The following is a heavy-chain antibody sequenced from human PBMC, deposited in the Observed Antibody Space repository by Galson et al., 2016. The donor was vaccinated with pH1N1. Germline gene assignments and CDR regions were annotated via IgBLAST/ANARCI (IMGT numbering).Heavy chain of an antibody. CDR1: GGSISSSSYY. Sequence: ETLSLTCTVSGGSISSSSYYWGWIRQPPGKGLEWIGSIYYSGSTYYTASLKSRVTIYVDTSKNQFSLELNSVTAADTAVYYCARRQVGGTGTFDSWGQGTLVTVSS. D-gene: IGHD1-26*01. CDR3: ARRQVGGTGTFDS. CDR2: IYYSGST. J-gene: IGHJ4*02. V-gene: IGHV4-39*01.